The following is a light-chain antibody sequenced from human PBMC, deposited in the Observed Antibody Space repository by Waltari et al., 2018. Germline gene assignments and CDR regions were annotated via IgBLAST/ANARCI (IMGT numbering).Light chain of an antibody. CDR3: LFDYSGFWV. CDR1: TGTVTSSSY. CDR2: NTD. J-gene: IGLJ3*02. V-gene: IGLV7-43*01. Sequence: QAVVTQEPSLTVSPGGTVTLTCASSTGTVTSSSYPNWFQQRSGETPRPLVSNTDDKHPWTTARFSGSLLGGKAALTVSGVQPEDEADYYCLFDYSGFWVFGGGTKLTVL.